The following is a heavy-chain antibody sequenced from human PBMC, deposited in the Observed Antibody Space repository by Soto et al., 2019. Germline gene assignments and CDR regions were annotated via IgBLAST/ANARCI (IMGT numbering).Heavy chain of an antibody. Sequence: QVQLQESGPGLVKPSQTLSLTCTVSGGSISSGGYYWSWIRQHPGKGLEWIGYIYYSGSTYYNPSLKSRVTRSVDTSKKQCSLKLSSVTAADTAVYYCARGVVKWVMGWYFDLWGRGTLVTVSS. CDR3: ARGVVKWVMGWYFDL. D-gene: IGHD1-26*01. J-gene: IGHJ2*01. CDR2: IYYSGST. CDR1: GGSISSGGYY. V-gene: IGHV4-31*03.